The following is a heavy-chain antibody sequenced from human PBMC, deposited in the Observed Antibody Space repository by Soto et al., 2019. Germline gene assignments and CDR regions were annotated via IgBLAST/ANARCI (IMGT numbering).Heavy chain of an antibody. V-gene: IGHV3-23*01. D-gene: IGHD5-12*01. CDR3: AKVIVATIFAFDY. Sequence: AGGSLRLSCAASGFTFSSYAMSWVRQAPGKGLEWVSAISGSGGSTYYADSVKGRFTISRDNSKNTLYLQMNSLRAEDTAVYYCAKVIVATIFAFDYWGQGTLVTVSS. CDR1: GFTFSSYA. CDR2: ISGSGGST. J-gene: IGHJ4*02.